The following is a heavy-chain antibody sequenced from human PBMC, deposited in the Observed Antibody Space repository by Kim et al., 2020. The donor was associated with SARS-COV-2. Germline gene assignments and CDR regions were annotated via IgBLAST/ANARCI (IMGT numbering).Heavy chain of an antibody. J-gene: IGHJ4*02. CDR2: T. Sequence: TNSTPSLKSRVTISVDTSKNQSSLKLSSVNAADTAVYYCATSTTVTMFDSWGQGALVTVSS. V-gene: IGHV4-4*09. D-gene: IGHD4-17*01. CDR3: ATSTTVTMFDS.